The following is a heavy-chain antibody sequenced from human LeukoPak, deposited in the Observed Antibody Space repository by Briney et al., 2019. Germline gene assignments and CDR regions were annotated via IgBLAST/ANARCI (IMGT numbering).Heavy chain of an antibody. CDR3: ARASSGFWSGYAVRYYYYMDV. Sequence: SVKVSCKASGGTFSSYAISWVRQAPGQGLEWMGGIIPIFGTANYAQKFPGRVTITAEESTSPAYMELRSLRSEDTAVYYCARASSGFWSGYAVRYYYYMDVWGNGNPVTVSS. J-gene: IGHJ6*03. CDR2: IIPIFGTA. D-gene: IGHD3-3*01. CDR1: GGTFSSYA. V-gene: IGHV1-69*13.